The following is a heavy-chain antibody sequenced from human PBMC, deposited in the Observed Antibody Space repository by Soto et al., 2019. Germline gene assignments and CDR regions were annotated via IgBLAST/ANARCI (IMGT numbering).Heavy chain of an antibody. J-gene: IGHJ5*02. V-gene: IGHV4-38-2*02. CDR1: VFSISSGYF. CDR3: ARDSSGYYWFDP. D-gene: IGHD3-22*01. CDR2: IYHSGTT. Sequence: SETLSLTCSVSVFSISSGYFWGWIRQPPGKGPEWLGSIYHSGTTYYNPSVKGRVTISVDTSKNQFSLKMSSVTAADTAVYYCARDSSGYYWFDPWGQGTLVTSPQ.